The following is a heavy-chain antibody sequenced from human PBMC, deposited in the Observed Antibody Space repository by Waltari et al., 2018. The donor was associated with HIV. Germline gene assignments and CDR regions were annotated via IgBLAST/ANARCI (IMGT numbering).Heavy chain of an antibody. D-gene: IGHD3-9*01. CDR1: GVSITSGSYY. V-gene: IGHV4-61*02. Sequence: QVQLQESGPGLVKPSQTLSLTCTVSGVSITSGSYYWLWIRQPAGKGLEWIGRVYISGSANYNPSLRSRVTMSVDTSKNQFSLKLSSVTAADTAVYYCARGLDILTGYYHWFSDLWGRGTLVTVSS. CDR2: VYISGSA. CDR3: ARGLDILTGYYHWFSDL. J-gene: IGHJ2*01.